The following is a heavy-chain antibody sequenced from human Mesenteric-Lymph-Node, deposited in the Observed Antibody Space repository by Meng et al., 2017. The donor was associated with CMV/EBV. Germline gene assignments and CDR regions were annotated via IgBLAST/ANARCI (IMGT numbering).Heavy chain of an antibody. V-gene: IGHV3-33*06. J-gene: IGHJ6*02. Sequence: GESLNISCAASGFTFSSYGMHWVRQAPGKGLEWVAVIWYDGSNKYYADSVKGRFTISRDNSKNTLYLQMNSLRAEDTAVYYCAKENSSSSYYYGMDVWGQGTTVTVSS. D-gene: IGHD6-6*01. CDR1: GFTFSSYG. CDR3: AKENSSSSYYYGMDV. CDR2: IWYDGSNK.